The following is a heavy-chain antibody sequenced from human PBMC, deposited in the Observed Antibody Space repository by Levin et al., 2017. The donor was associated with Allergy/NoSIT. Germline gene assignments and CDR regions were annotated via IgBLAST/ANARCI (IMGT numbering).Heavy chain of an antibody. Sequence: PGGSLRLSCVASGFSFSNHWMYWFRQAPGKGLVCVSRIDGDGGSTSYADSVKGRFSISRDNAKNTLYLQMNSLRAEDTAVYYCMGSGRAASWGQGALVTVSS. CDR2: IDGDGGST. CDR1: GFSFSNHW. CDR3: MGSGRAAS. D-gene: IGHD6-19*01. V-gene: IGHV3-74*01. J-gene: IGHJ4*02.